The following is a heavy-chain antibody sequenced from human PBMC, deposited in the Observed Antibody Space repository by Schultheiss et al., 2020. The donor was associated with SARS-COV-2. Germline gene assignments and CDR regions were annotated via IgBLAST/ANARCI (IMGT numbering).Heavy chain of an antibody. D-gene: IGHD3-22*01. CDR3: ARSARYYYDSSGYRHDAFDI. J-gene: IGHJ3*02. V-gene: IGHV3-13*01. Sequence: GGSLRLSCEASGFTFSSYDMHWVRQATGKGLEWVSAIGTAGDTYYPGSVKGRFTISRENAKNSLYLQMNSLRAGDTAVYYCARSARYYYDSSGYRHDAFDIWSQATMGT. CDR2: IGTAGDT. CDR1: GFTFSSYD.